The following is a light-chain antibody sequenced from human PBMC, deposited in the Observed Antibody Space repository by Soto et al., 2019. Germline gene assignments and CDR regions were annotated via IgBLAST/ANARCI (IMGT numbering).Light chain of an antibody. CDR2: EVS. CDR1: SSDVGGYNY. CDR3: SSYTSSSTLGV. Sequence: QSALTQPASVSGSPGQSITISCTGTSSDVGGYNYVSWYQQHPGKAPKLMIYEVSNRPSGVSNRFSGSKSGNTASLTISGLQAEDVADYYCSSYTSSSTLGVFGGGTQLTVL. J-gene: IGLJ2*01. V-gene: IGLV2-14*01.